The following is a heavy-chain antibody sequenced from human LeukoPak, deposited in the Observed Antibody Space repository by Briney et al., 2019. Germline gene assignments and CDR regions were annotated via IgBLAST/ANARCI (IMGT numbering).Heavy chain of an antibody. CDR1: GGSISSGSYY. V-gene: IGHV4-39*01. J-gene: IGHJ2*01. CDR3: ARLDWSNWCFDL. D-gene: IGHD3/OR15-3a*01. Sequence: TSETLSLTCAVSGGSISSGSYYWGWIRQPPGKGLEWIGSIYYTGSTYYNPSLKSRVTISVDTSKNQFSLNLSSVTAADTAVYYCARLDWSNWCFDLWGRGTLVIVSS. CDR2: IYYTGST.